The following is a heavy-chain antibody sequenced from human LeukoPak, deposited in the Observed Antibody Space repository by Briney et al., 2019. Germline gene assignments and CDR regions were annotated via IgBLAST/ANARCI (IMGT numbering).Heavy chain of an antibody. V-gene: IGHV4-61*01. J-gene: IGHJ4*02. Sequence: PSETLSLTCTVSGGSVSSGSYYWSWIRQPPGKGLEWIGYIYYSGSTNYNPSLKSRVTISVDTSENQFSLKLSSVTAADTAVYYCARDDCSGGSCYYPYFHYWGQGTLVTVSS. CDR3: ARDDCSGGSCYYPYFHY. D-gene: IGHD2-15*01. CDR2: IYYSGST. CDR1: GGSVSSGSYY.